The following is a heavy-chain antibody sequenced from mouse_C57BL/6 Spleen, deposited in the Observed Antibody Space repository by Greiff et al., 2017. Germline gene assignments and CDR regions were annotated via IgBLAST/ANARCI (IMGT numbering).Heavy chain of an antibody. CDR1: GFSLTSYG. V-gene: IGHV2-2*01. J-gene: IGHJ2*01. D-gene: IGHD2-4*01. CDR2: IWSGGST. CDR3: ARGGSMITVDY. Sequence: VQLQQSGPGLVQPSQSLSITCTVSGFSLTSYGVHWVRQSPGKGLEWLGVIWSGGSTDYNAAFISRLSISKDNSKSQVFFKMNSLQADDTAIYYCARGGSMITVDYWGQGTTLTVSS.